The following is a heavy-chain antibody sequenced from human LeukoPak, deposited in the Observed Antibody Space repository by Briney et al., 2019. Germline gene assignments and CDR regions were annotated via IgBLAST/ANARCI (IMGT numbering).Heavy chain of an antibody. V-gene: IGHV3-30*04. J-gene: IGHJ4*02. D-gene: IGHD1-26*01. Sequence: GRSLRLSCAASGFTFSSYAMHWVRQAPGKGLEWVAVISYDGSNKYYADSVKGRFTISRDNSKNTLYLQMNSLRAEDTAVYYCARGSWELLNWGQGTLVTVSS. CDR1: GFTFSSYA. CDR3: ARGSWELLN. CDR2: ISYDGSNK.